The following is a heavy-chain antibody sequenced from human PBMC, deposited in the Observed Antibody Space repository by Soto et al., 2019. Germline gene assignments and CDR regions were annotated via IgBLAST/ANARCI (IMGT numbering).Heavy chain of an antibody. V-gene: IGHV3-11*01. CDR1: GFSFRDYY. Sequence: GGSLRLSCSASGFSFRDYYMSWIRQTPGKGLEWVSTITSSGGNAYYAASVKGRVTISRDNAHNSLYLQMSGLRAEDTALYYWERVLSTNGVNYFDCWGQGTLVTVSS. CDR3: ERVLSTNGVNYFDC. J-gene: IGHJ4*02. D-gene: IGHD2-8*01. CDR2: ITSSGGNA.